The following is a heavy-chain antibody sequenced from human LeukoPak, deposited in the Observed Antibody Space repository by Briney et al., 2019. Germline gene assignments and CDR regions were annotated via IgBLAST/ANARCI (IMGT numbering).Heavy chain of an antibody. CDR3: AKDEYYDFWSGYSFYYYYGMDV. CDR1: GFTFSSYG. D-gene: IGHD3-3*01. V-gene: IGHV3-30*18. Sequence: PGRSLRLSCAASGFTFSSYGMHWVRQAPGKGLEWVAVISYDGSNKYYADSVKGRFTISRDNSKSTLYLQMNSLRAEDTAVYYCAKDEYYDFWSGYSFYYYYGMDVWGQGTTVTVSS. CDR2: ISYDGSNK. J-gene: IGHJ6*02.